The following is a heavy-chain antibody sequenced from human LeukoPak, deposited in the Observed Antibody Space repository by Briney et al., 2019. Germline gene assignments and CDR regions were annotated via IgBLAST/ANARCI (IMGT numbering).Heavy chain of an antibody. CDR1: GFTFSSYW. CDR2: IKQDGSEK. V-gene: IGHV3-7*01. CDR3: ARDREAAGIAETYFDY. D-gene: IGHD6-13*01. Sequence: GGSLRLSCAASGFTFSSYWMSWVRQAPGKGLEWVANIKQDGSEKYYVDSVKGRFTISRDNAKNSLYLQMNSLRAEDTAVYYCARDREAAGIAETYFDYWGQGTLVTVSS. J-gene: IGHJ4*02.